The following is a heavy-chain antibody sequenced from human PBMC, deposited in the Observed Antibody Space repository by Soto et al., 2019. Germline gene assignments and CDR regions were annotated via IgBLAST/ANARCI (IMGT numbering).Heavy chain of an antibody. CDR2: IKQDGSEK. D-gene: IGHD5-12*01. V-gene: IGHV3-7*01. CDR3: ARDSIVATGWFDY. J-gene: IGHJ4*02. Sequence: EVQLVESGGGLVQPGGSLRLSCAASGFTFSSYWMSWVRQAPGKGLEWVANIKQDGSEKYYEDSVKGRFTISRDNAKNSLYLQMNSLRAEDTAVYYCARDSIVATGWFDYWGQGTLVTVSS. CDR1: GFTFSSYW.